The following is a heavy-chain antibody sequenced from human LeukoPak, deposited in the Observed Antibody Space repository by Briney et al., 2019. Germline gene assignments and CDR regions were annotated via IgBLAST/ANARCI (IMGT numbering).Heavy chain of an antibody. CDR2: ISWNSGSI. CDR3: AKSGSYYLGAFDI. D-gene: IGHD1-26*01. CDR1: GFTFDDYA. Sequence: GGSLRLSCAAPGFTFDDYAMHWVRQAPGKGLEWVSGISWNSGSIGYADSVKGRFTISRDNAKNSLYLQMNSLRAEDTALYYCAKSGSYYLGAFDIWGQGTMVTVSS. V-gene: IGHV3-9*01. J-gene: IGHJ3*02.